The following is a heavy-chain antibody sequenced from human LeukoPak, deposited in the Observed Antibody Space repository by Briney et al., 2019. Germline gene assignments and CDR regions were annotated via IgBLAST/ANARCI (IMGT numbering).Heavy chain of an antibody. D-gene: IGHD3-9*01. Sequence: PSQTLSLTCAVSGASISSGDSYWSWIRQSPGRGLEWIAYIYNNGDTFYNPSLKPRVTTSLGPSKNQFSLWLTSLTAADTAVYYCAILLTGHFDPWGQGTLVSVSS. CDR3: AILLTGHFDP. CDR1: GASISSGDSY. J-gene: IGHJ5*02. CDR2: IYNNGDT. V-gene: IGHV4-30-4*01.